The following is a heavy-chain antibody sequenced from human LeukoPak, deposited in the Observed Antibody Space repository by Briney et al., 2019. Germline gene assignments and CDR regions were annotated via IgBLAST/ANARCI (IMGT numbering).Heavy chain of an antibody. CDR3: ARDSYSGYDFGVDY. V-gene: IGHV3-21*01. D-gene: IGHD5-12*01. CDR2: IISSSSYI. Sequence: GGSLRLSCAASGFTFSSYSMNWVRQAPGKGLEWVSSIISSSSYICYADSVKGRFTISRDNAKNSLYLQMNSLRAEDTAVYYCARDSYSGYDFGVDYWGQGTLATVSS. J-gene: IGHJ4*02. CDR1: GFTFSSYS.